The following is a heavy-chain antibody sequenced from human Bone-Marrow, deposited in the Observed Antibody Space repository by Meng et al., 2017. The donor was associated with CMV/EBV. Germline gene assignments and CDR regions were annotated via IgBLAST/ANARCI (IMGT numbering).Heavy chain of an antibody. V-gene: IGHV3-21*01. CDR2: ISSSSSYI. J-gene: IGHJ4*02. CDR3: ARMTTVKGGDYFEY. CDR1: GFTFSSYS. Sequence: GGTLRISCAAFGFTFSSYSMNWVRRAPGKGLEWVSSISSSSSYIYYADSVKGRFTISRDNAKNSLYLQMNSLRAEDTAVYYCARMTTVKGGDYFEYWGQGTLVTVSS. D-gene: IGHD4-11*01.